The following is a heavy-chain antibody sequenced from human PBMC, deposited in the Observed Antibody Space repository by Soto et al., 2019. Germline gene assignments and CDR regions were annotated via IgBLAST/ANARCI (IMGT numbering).Heavy chain of an antibody. D-gene: IGHD3-22*01. CDR3: ARTLYYYDSSGYYYFDP. CDR1: GASMSTYY. Sequence: SETLSLTCTASGASMSTYYWNWIRQPPGKGLEWIGYIYYSGSTYYNPSPKSRVTMSVDTSKNQFSLKLSSVTAVDTAVYYCARTLYYYDSSGYYYFDPWGQGTLVTVSS. J-gene: IGHJ5*02. CDR2: IYYSGST. V-gene: IGHV4-59*04.